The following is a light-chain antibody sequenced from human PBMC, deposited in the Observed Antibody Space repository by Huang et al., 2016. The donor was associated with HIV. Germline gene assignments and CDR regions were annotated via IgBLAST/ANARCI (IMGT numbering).Light chain of an antibody. V-gene: IGKV1-6*01. J-gene: IGKJ1*01. CDR1: QGITDD. CDR2: GAS. CDR3: LQDHNYPRT. Sequence: AIQMTQSPSSLSASVGDRVTITCRASQGITDDLAWYQQKLGKAPKLLISGASTLRSWVPSRFSGSGSGTDFTLTISSLQPEDYATYYCLQDHNYPRTFGQGTKVEI.